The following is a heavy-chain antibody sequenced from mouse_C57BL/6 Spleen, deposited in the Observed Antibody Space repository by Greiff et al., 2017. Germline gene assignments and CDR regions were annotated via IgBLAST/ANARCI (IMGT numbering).Heavy chain of an antibody. Sequence: DVKLVESGGDLVKPGGSLKLSCAASGFTFSSYGMSWVRQTPDKRLEWVATISSGGSYTYYPDSVKGRFTISRDNAKNTLYLQMSSLKSEDTAMYSCARQGTTVVDWYCDVWGTGTTVTVSS. CDR1: GFTFSSYG. D-gene: IGHD1-1*01. V-gene: IGHV5-6*02. CDR2: ISSGGSYT. J-gene: IGHJ1*03. CDR3: ARQGTTVVDWYCDV.